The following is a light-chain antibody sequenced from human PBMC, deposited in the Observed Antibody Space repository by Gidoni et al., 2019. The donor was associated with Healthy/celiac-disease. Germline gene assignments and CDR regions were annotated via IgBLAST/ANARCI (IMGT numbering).Light chain of an antibody. V-gene: IGKV3-15*01. Sequence: EIVMTQSPATLSVSPGERATLPCRASQSVSSNLAWYQQKPGQAPRRLIYGASTRATGIPARFSGSGSGTEFTLTISSLQSEDFAVYYCQQYNNWPPRITFGPGTKVDIK. J-gene: IGKJ3*01. CDR3: QQYNNWPPRIT. CDR1: QSVSSN. CDR2: GAS.